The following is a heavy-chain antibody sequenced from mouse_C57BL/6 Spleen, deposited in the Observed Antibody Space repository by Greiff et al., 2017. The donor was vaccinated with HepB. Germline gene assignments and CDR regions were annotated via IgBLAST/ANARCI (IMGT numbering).Heavy chain of an antibody. CDR2: IDPSDSYT. CDR3: ARDHYGSSYPIWFAY. V-gene: IGHV1-59*01. CDR1: GYTFTSYW. J-gene: IGHJ3*01. D-gene: IGHD1-1*01. Sequence: VQLQQPGAELVRPGTSVKLSCKASGYTFTSYWMHWVKQRPGQGLEWIGVIDPSDSYTNYNQKFKGKATLTVDTSSSTAYMQLSSLTSEDSAVYYCARDHYGSSYPIWFAYWGQGTLVTVSA.